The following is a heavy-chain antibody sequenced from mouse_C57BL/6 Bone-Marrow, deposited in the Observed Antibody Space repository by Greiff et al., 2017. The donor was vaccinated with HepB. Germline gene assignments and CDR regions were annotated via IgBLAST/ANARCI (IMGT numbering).Heavy chain of an antibody. V-gene: IGHV1-64*01. CDR1: GYTFTSYW. Sequence: QVQLQQPGAELVKPGASVKLSCKASGYTFTSYWMHWVKQRPGQGLEWIGMIHPNSGSTNYNEKFKSKATLTVDKSSSTAYMQLSSLTSEDSEVYDCARRQLRFYAMDYWGQGTSVTVSS. CDR3: ARRQLRFYAMDY. D-gene: IGHD3-2*02. J-gene: IGHJ4*01. CDR2: IHPNSGST.